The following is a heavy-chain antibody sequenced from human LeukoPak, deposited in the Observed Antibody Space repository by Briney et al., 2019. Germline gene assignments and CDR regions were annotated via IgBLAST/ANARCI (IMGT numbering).Heavy chain of an antibody. CDR3: ATRPSDYGAYVTYFDF. V-gene: IGHV3-30*03. D-gene: IGHD4-17*01. J-gene: IGHJ4*02. CDR2: ISDDGRNK. Sequence: GGSLRLSCAASGFSFISYGMHWVRQAPGKGLEWVGVISDDGRNKNYADSVKGRFTISRDNSKDTLYLQMNSRRDEDTAVYYCATRPSDYGAYVTYFDFWGQGTLVTVSS. CDR1: GFSFISYG.